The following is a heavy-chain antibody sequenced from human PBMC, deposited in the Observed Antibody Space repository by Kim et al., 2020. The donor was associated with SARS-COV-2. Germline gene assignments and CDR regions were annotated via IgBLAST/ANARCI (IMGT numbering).Heavy chain of an antibody. CDR3: AKDIVHRGGKWDAPHG. V-gene: IGHV3-9*01. J-gene: IGHJ3*01. Sequence: GGSLRLSCTASGFTFDDYSMHWVRRAPGKGLEWVSGITWNSGYTGYADSVRGRFTISRDNARNSLYLQMSSLTSEDTALYYCAKDIVHRGGKWDAPHGWGQGIVVTVHS. CDR1: GFTFDDYS. CDR2: ITWNSGYT. D-gene: IGHD3-10*01.